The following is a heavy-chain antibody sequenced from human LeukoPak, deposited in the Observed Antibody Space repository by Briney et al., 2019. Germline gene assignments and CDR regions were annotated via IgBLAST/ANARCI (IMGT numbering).Heavy chain of an antibody. CDR2: IYYSGST. D-gene: IGHD2-15*01. CDR1: GGSISSGDYY. V-gene: IGHV4-30-4*01. Sequence: SQTLSLTCTVSGGSISSGDYYWSWIRQPPGEGLEWIGYIYYSGSTYYNPSLKSRVTISVDTSKNQFSLKLSSVTAADTAVYYCARFVVVVAATQGASPYYFDYWGQGTLVTVSS. CDR3: ARFVVVVAATQGASPYYFDY. J-gene: IGHJ4*02.